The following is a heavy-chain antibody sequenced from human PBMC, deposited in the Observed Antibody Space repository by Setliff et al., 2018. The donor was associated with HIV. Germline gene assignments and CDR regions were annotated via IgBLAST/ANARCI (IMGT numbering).Heavy chain of an antibody. J-gene: IGHJ4*02. CDR2: LIAMYGTA. CDR3: ASCEGIQKWPFDY. V-gene: IGHV1-69*13. Sequence: SVKVSCKASGGTVSRLTFGWVRQVPGQGLEWMGGLIAMYGTANYAQKFQGRVTMTADDSTNTAYMELSSLRSEDTAMYFCASCEGIQKWPFDYWGQGTLVTVSS. D-gene: IGHD6-13*01. CDR1: GGTVSRLT.